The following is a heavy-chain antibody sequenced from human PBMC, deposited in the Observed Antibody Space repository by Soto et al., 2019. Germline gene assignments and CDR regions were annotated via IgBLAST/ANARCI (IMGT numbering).Heavy chain of an antibody. CDR2: FYYTGST. CDR3: ARSMHYSEGSNYSPFDD. CDR1: GGSVSSGNYY. V-gene: IGHV4-61*01. J-gene: IGHJ4*02. Sequence: PSETLSLTCTVSGGSVSSGNYYWSWIRQPPGKGLEWIGYFYYTGSTNYNPSLKSRVTISIDASKNQFSLRLSSVTAADTAVYYCARSMHYSEGSNYSPFDDWGQGTLVTVSS. D-gene: IGHD4-4*01.